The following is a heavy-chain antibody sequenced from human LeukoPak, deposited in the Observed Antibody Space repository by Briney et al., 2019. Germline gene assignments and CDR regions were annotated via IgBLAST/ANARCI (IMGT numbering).Heavy chain of an antibody. Sequence: GEALQIFCWGSGYGFTSYWIGWVRQMPGKGVEWMGIIYPSDSESRYSPSFQGQVTISADKSISTAYLQWSSLKASDTAIYYCATLRTPGGWYDAFDIWGQGTVVTVSS. J-gene: IGHJ3*02. CDR1: GYGFTSYW. D-gene: IGHD6-19*01. CDR2: IYPSDSES. CDR3: ATLRTPGGWYDAFDI. V-gene: IGHV5-51*01.